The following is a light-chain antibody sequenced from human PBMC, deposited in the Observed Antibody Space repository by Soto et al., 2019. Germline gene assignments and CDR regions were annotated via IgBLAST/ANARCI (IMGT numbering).Light chain of an antibody. Sequence: EIVLTQSPATLSLSPGERATLSCRASQSVSSYLAWYQQKPGQAPRLLIYAASNRATGIPARFSGSGSGTDFTLTISSLEPEDFAVYYCQQRSNWITGGEGTRLEIK. CDR2: AAS. CDR1: QSVSSY. J-gene: IGKJ5*01. CDR3: QQRSNWIT. V-gene: IGKV3-11*01.